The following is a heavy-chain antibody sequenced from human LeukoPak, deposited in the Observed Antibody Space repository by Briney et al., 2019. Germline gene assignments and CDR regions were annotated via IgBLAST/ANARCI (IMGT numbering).Heavy chain of an antibody. J-gene: IGHJ4*02. CDR2: IKQDGSEK. CDR3: ARDLGY. Sequence: PGGSLRLSCAASGFIVTGDHMIWVRQAPGKGLEWVANIKQDGSEKYYVDSVKGRFTISRDNAKNSLYLQMNSLRAEDTAVYYCARDLGYWGQGTLVTVSS. V-gene: IGHV3-7*01. CDR1: GFIVTGDH.